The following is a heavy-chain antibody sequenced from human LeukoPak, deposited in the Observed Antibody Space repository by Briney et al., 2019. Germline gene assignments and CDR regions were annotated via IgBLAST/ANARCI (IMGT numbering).Heavy chain of an antibody. Sequence: PGGSLRLSCAASGFTFSSYEMNWVRQAPGKGLEWVSYISSSGSTIYYADSVKGRFTISRDNAKNSLYLQMNSLRAEDTAVYYCAKVGPSLVRGLIRGGARYYYNYMDVWGKGTTVTISS. CDR1: GFTFSSYE. J-gene: IGHJ6*03. D-gene: IGHD3-10*01. CDR2: ISSSGSTI. CDR3: AKVGPSLVRGLIRGGARYYYNYMDV. V-gene: IGHV3-48*03.